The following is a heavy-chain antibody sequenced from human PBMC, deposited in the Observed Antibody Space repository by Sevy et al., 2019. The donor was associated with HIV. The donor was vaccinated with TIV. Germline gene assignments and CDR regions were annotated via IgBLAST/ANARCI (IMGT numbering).Heavy chain of an antibody. CDR3: ARIFRAPYYYNTGGYYRN. CDR2: IFYSGAT. CDR1: GVSISNGGNY. Sequence: SETLSLTCSVSGVSISNGGNYWAWVRQHPGKGLEWIGSIFYSGATFYNPSLEGRVSISVDTSENLLSLRLSSVTAADTAVYFCARIFRAPYYYNTGGYYRNWGQGTQVTVSS. D-gene: IGHD3-22*01. J-gene: IGHJ4*02. V-gene: IGHV4-31*03.